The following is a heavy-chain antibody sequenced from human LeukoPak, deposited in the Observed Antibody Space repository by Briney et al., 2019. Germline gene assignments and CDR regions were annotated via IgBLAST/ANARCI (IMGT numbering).Heavy chain of an antibody. D-gene: IGHD3-3*01. V-gene: IGHV4-4*09. CDR2: IHTSGSN. CDR1: GVSISPYY. Sequence: SETLSLTCAVSGVSISPYYWAWIRQPPGKGLEWIGYIHTSGSNNQYPSLKSRVTISVDKSKNHFSLRLTSVTAADTAVYYCASLSAAVHLGAFDLWGQGTMVTVSS. CDR3: ASLSAAVHLGAFDL. J-gene: IGHJ3*01.